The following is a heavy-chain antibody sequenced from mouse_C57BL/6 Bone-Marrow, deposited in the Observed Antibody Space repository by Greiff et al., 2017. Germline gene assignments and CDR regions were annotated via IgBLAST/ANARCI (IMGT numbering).Heavy chain of an antibody. Sequence: EVQVVESGGGLVKPGGSLKLSCAASGFTFSSYAMSWVRQTPEKRLEWVATISDGGSYTYYPDNVKGRFTISRDNAKNNLYLQKSHLKSEDTAMYYCAGNLFAYWGQGTLVTVSA. CDR1: GFTFSSYA. J-gene: IGHJ3*01. CDR3: AGNLFAY. CDR2: ISDGGSYT. V-gene: IGHV5-4*01.